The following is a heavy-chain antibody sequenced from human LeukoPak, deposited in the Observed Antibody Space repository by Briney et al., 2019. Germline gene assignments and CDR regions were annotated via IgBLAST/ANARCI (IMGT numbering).Heavy chain of an antibody. CDR2: IYYTGST. D-gene: IGHD1-14*01. CDR3: AGMRITTPTVRTLDY. CDR1: GGSISSYY. V-gene: IGHV4-59*01. Sequence: PSETLSLTCTVSGGSISSYYWSWIRQPPGKGLEWIGFIYYTGSTNYNPSLKSRVTISVDTSKNQFSLKLSSVTAADTAVYYCAGMRITTPTVRTLDYWGQGTLVTVSS. J-gene: IGHJ4*02.